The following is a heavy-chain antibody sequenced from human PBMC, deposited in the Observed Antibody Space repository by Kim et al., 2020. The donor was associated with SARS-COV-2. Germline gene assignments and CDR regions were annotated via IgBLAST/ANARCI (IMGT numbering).Heavy chain of an antibody. V-gene: IGHV1-8*01. CDR3: AREPKYYYGSGSPSNWFDP. J-gene: IGHJ5*02. Sequence: ASVKVSCKASGYTFTSYDINWVRQATGQGLEWMGWMNPNSGNTGYAQKFQGRVTMTRNTSISTAYMELSSLRSEDTAVYYCAREPKYYYGSGSPSNWFDPWGQGTLVTVSS. CDR1: GYTFTSYD. CDR2: MNPNSGNT. D-gene: IGHD3-10*01.